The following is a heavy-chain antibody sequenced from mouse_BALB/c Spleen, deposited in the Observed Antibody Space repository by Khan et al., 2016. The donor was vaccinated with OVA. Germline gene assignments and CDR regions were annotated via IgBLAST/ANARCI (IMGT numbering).Heavy chain of an antibody. V-gene: IGHV3-2*02. CDR3: GRGNYYGYYFDY. J-gene: IGHJ2*01. D-gene: IGHD1-1*01. CDR1: GYSITSGYA. CDR2: ISYSGVT. Sequence: EVQLQESGPGLVKPSQSLSLTCTVTGYSITSGYAWNWIRQFPGNKLEWMGYISYSGVTSYTPSLKSRISITRDTSKNQFFLQLTSVTTEETATYYCGRGNYYGYYFDYWGQGNTLTVSS.